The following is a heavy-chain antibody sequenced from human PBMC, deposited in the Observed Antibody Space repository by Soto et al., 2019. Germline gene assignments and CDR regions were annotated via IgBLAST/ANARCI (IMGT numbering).Heavy chain of an antibody. CDR2: MLYDGSNK. J-gene: IGHJ5*02. CDR1: GFTFSSYG. D-gene: IGHD2-2*01. CDR3: ARDRCTSTSCPNWFDP. Sequence: LRLSCAASGFTFSSYGMHWVRQAPGKGLEWVALMLYDGSNKYYADSVKGRFTISRDNSKNTLYLQMNSLRAEDTAVYYCARDRCTSTSCPNWFDPWGQGTLVTVSS. V-gene: IGHV3-33*05.